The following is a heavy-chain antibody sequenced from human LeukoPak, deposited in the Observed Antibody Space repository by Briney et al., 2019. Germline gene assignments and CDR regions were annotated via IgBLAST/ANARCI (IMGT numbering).Heavy chain of an antibody. J-gene: IGHJ4*02. V-gene: IGHV5-51*01. Sequence: GESLKISCKGSGYSFTSYWIGWVRQMPGKDLEWMGIIYPGDSDTRYSPPFQGQVTIPADKSISTAYLQWSSLKASDTAMYYCAGLQWLKYYFDYWGQGTLVTVSS. CDR3: AGLQWLKYYFDY. D-gene: IGHD6-19*01. CDR2: IYPGDSDT. CDR1: GYSFTSYW.